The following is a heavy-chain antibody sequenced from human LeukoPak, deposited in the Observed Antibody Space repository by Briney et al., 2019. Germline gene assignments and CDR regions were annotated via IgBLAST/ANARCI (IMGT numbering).Heavy chain of an antibody. CDR2: ISYDGSNK. J-gene: IGHJ4*02. D-gene: IGHD6-19*01. CDR1: GFTFSSYG. CDR3: AKDFSG. Sequence: PGGSLRLSCAASGFTFSSYGMHWVRQAPGKGLEWVAVISYDGSNKYYADSVKGRFTISRDNSKNTLYLQMNSLRAEDTAVYYCAKDFSGWGQGTLVTVSS. V-gene: IGHV3-30*18.